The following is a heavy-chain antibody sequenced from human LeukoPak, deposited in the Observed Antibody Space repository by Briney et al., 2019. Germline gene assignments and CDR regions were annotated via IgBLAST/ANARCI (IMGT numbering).Heavy chain of an antibody. Sequence: PGGSLRLSCAASGFTFSSYGMHWVRQAPGKGLEWVAVISYDGSNKYYADSVKGRFTISRDNSKNTLYLQMNSLRAEDTAVYYCAKGRRWLQFAYFDYWGQGTLVTVSS. V-gene: IGHV3-30*18. J-gene: IGHJ4*02. CDR3: AKGRRWLQFAYFDY. CDR1: GFTFSSYG. D-gene: IGHD5-24*01. CDR2: ISYDGSNK.